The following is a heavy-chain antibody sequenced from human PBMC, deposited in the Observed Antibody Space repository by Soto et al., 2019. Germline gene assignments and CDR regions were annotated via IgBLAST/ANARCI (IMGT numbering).Heavy chain of an antibody. CDR1: GYTFTSYY. CDR3: AKAEGYCSGGSCYSSGVLNY. V-gene: IGHV1-46*01. J-gene: IGHJ4*02. D-gene: IGHD2-15*01. Sequence: ASVKVSCKASGYTFTSYYMHWVRQAPGQGLEWMGIINPSGGSTSYAQKFQGRVTMTRDTSTSTVYMELSSLRSEDTAVYYCAKAEGYCSGGSCYSSGVLNYWGQGTLVTVSS. CDR2: INPSGGST.